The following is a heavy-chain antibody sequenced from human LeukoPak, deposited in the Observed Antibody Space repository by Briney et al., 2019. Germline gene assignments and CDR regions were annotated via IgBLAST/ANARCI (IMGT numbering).Heavy chain of an antibody. Sequence: GGSLRLSCAASGFTFSDYYMSWIRQAPGKGLEWVSFISSSGTTIYYADSAKGRFTISRDNAKNSLYLQVNSLRAEDTAVYYCARDSSYYYDSSALKYWGQGTLVTVSS. CDR3: ARDSSYYYDSSALKY. CDR1: GFTFSDYY. V-gene: IGHV3-11*04. CDR2: ISSSGTTI. J-gene: IGHJ4*02. D-gene: IGHD3-22*01.